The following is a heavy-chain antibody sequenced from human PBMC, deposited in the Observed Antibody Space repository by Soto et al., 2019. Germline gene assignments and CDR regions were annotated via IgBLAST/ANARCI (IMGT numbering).Heavy chain of an antibody. CDR1: GFSISRSA. J-gene: IGHJ5*02. D-gene: IGHD1-1*01. Sequence: QVQLVESGGGVVQPGSSLRLSCAASGFSISRSAMHWVRQAPGKGLEWVAVIAYDGSNRWYADSAKGRFTISRDNSKNTVYLQMSSLRGEDTAVYYCARDLQAGTDNVNWFAPWGQGTLVTVSS. CDR3: ARDLQAGTDNVNWFAP. CDR2: IAYDGSNR. V-gene: IGHV3-30*04.